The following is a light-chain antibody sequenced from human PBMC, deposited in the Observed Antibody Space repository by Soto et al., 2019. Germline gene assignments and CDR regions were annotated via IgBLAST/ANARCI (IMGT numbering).Light chain of an antibody. CDR1: SSNIGAGFD. J-gene: IGLJ3*02. V-gene: IGLV1-40*01. CDR3: QSYDNSLSGSWV. CDR2: GNS. Sequence: QSVLTQPPSVSGAPGQRVTISCTGSSSNIGAGFDVHWYHQIAGTAPKLLIYGNSNRPSGVPDRFSGSKSRPSASLAINVLQAEDDAHYYCQSYDNSLSGSWVFGGGTKLTVL.